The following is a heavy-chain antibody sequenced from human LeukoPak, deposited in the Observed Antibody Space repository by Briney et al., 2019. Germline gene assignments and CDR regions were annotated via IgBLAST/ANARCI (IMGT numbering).Heavy chain of an antibody. CDR3: AALSGSYSYAFDI. Sequence: ASETLSLTCTVSGYSISSGYYWGWIRQPPGKGLEWIGSIYHSGSTNYNPSLKSRVTISVDTSKNQFSLKLSSVAAADTAVYYCAALSGSYSYAFDIWGQGTMVTVSS. V-gene: IGHV4-38-2*02. J-gene: IGHJ3*02. D-gene: IGHD1-26*01. CDR1: GYSISSGYY. CDR2: IYHSGST.